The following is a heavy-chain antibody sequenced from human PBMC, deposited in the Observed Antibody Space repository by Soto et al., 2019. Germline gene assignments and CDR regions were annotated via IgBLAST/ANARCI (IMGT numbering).Heavy chain of an antibody. V-gene: IGHV3-30*04. J-gene: IGHJ3*02. Sequence: GGSLRLSCTASGFTFSSYAMHWVRQAPGKGLEWVAVISYDGSNKYYADSVKGRFTISRDNSKNTLYLQMNSLRAEDTAVYYCARGGSTYYYGSGSYYDAFDIWGQGTMVTVSS. CDR2: ISYDGSNK. CDR3: ARGGSTYYYGSGSYYDAFDI. CDR1: GFTFSSYA. D-gene: IGHD3-10*01.